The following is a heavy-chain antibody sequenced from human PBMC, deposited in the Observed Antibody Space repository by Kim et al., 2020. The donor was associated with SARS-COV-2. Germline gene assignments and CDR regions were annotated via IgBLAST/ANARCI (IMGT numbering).Heavy chain of an antibody. CDR2: ISSSSYI. Sequence: GGSLRLSCAASGFTFSSYSMNWVRQAPGKGLEWVSSISSSSYIYYADSVKGRFTISRDNAKNSLYLQMNSLRAEDTAVYYCARAGDYLVGWFDPWGQGTLVTVSS. CDR1: GFTFSSYS. V-gene: IGHV3-21*01. D-gene: IGHD4-17*01. J-gene: IGHJ5*02. CDR3: ARAGDYLVGWFDP.